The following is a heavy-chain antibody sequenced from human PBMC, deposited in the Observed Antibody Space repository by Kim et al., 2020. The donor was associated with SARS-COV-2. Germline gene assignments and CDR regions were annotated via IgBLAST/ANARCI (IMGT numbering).Heavy chain of an antibody. V-gene: IGHV4-4*02. Sequence: GSTNYSPALKSRVTISVDKAKNRFSLKLSSVTAADTAVYYCARDRQGDYWGQGTLVTVSS. CDR3: ARDRQGDY. J-gene: IGHJ4*02. CDR2: GST.